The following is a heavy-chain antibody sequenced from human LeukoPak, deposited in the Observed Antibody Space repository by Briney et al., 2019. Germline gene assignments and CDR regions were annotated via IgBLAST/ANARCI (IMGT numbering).Heavy chain of an antibody. CDR2: ISYDGSNK. Sequence: GGSLRLSCAASGFAFSAYAYAMHWVRQAPGKGLEWVAVISYDGSNKYYADSVKGRFTISRDNSKNTLYLQMNSLRAEDTAVYYCARGRWDYDSSGYRNGGIWGQGTMVTVSS. J-gene: IGHJ3*02. CDR3: ARGRWDYDSSGYRNGGI. V-gene: IGHV3-30-3*01. D-gene: IGHD3-22*01. CDR1: GFAFSAYAYA.